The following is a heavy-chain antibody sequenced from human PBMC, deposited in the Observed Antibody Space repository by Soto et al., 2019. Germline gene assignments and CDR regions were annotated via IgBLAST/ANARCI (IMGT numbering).Heavy chain of an antibody. CDR2: MNPNSGNT. J-gene: IGHJ2*01. CDR3: ARGRSSYGDYVNCYFDL. V-gene: IGHV1-8*01. D-gene: IGHD4-17*01. CDR1: GYTFTNYD. Sequence: QVQLVQSGAEVKKPGASVKVSCKASGYTFTNYDINWVRQATGQGLEWMGWMNPNSGNTGHAQKFQGRVTMTRNTSISTAYMELSSLRSDDTAVYYCARGRSSYGDYVNCYFDLWGRGTLVTVSS.